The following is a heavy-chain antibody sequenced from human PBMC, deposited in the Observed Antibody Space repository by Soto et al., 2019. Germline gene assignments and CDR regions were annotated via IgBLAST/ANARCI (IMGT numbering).Heavy chain of an antibody. J-gene: IGHJ4*02. D-gene: IGHD3-3*01. CDR1: GGSISSYY. CDR2: IYYSGST. Sequence: SETLSLTCTVSGGSISSYYWSWIRQPPGKGLEWIGYIYYSGSTNYNPSLKSRVTISVDTSKNQFSLKLSSVTAADTAVYYCARALYYALSGGYYFDYRGQGTLVTAPQ. CDR3: ARALYYALSGGYYFDY. V-gene: IGHV4-59*01.